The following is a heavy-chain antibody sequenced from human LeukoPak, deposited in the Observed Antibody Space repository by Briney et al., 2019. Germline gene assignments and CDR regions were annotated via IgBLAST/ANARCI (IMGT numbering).Heavy chain of an antibody. CDR2: ISGGGGST. Sequence: PGGSLRLSCAASGFTFDDYAMHWVRQAPGKGLEWVSLISGGGGSTYYADSVKGRFTISRDNSKNSLYLQMNSLRAEDTALYYCAKADYYDSSGFFDYWGQGTLVTVSS. CDR3: AKADYYDSSGFFDY. CDR1: GFTFDDYA. V-gene: IGHV3-43*02. J-gene: IGHJ4*02. D-gene: IGHD3-22*01.